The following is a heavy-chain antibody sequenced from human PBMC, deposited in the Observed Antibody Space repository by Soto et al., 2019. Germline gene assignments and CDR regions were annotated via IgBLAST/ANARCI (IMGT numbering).Heavy chain of an antibody. CDR3: ARVGYDSSGYHYYYYGMDV. J-gene: IGHJ6*02. CDR1: GGTFSSYA. CDR2: IIPIFGTA. D-gene: IGHD3-22*01. V-gene: IGHV1-69*13. Sequence: SVKVSCKASGGTFSSYAISWVRQAPGQGLEWMGGIIPIFGTANYAQKFQGRVTITADESTSTAYMELSSLRSEDPAVYYCARVGYDSSGYHYYYYGMDVWGQGTTVTVSS.